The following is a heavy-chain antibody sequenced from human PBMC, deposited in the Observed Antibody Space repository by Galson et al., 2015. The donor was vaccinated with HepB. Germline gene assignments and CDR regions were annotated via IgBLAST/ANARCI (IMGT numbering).Heavy chain of an antibody. D-gene: IGHD1-14*01. J-gene: IGHJ3*02. CDR3: ARELAEGHAFDI. CDR1: GGSISSGGYY. V-gene: IGHV4-31*03. Sequence: TLSLTCTVSGGSISSGGYYWSWIRQHPGKGLEWIGYIYYSGSTYYNPSLKSRVTISVDTSKNQFSLKLSSVTAADTAVYYCARELAEGHAFDIWGQGTMVTVSS. CDR2: IYYSGST.